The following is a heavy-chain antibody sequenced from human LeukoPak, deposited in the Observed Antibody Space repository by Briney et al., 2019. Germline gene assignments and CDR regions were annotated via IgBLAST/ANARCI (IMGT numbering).Heavy chain of an antibody. D-gene: IGHD6-19*01. CDR2: IHYSGST. V-gene: IGHV4-30-4*08. CDR1: GGSISSGDYY. J-gene: IGHJ4*02. Sequence: SETLSLTCTVSGGSISSGDYYWSWIRQPPGKGLEWIGYIHYSGSTYYNPSLKSRVTISVDTSKNQFSLKLSSVTAADTAVYYCARDPGYSSGWVFDYWGQGTLVTVSS. CDR3: ARDPGYSSGWVFDY.